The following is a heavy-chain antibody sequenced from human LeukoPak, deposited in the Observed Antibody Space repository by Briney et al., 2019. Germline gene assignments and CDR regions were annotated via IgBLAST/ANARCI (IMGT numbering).Heavy chain of an antibody. CDR3: ARQGSGLGRAFDI. J-gene: IGHJ3*02. CDR2: IYYSGST. CDR1: GGSISSYY. D-gene: IGHD5-12*01. V-gene: IGHV4-59*08. Sequence: LSETLSLTCTVPGGSISSYYWSWIRQAPGKGLEWIGYIYYSGSTNYNPSLKSRVTISVDTSKSQFSLKLSSVTAADTAVYYCARQGSGLGRAFDIWGQGTMVTVSS.